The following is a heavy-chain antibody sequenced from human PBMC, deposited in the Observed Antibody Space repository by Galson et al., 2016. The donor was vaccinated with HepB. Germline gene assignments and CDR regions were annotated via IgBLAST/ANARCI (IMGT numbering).Heavy chain of an antibody. Sequence: SVKVSCKASGYIFTTYYIHWVRQAPGQGLEWVGRINPSSGSTTYAQKFQGRVTMTSDTSTSTVYTEVSSLRSEDMAVYYCARDSRAGYVVTADYWGQGTLVTVSS. V-gene: IGHV1-46*01. D-gene: IGHD2-21*02. CDR2: INPSSGST. CDR3: ARDSRAGYVVTADY. CDR1: GYIFTTYY. J-gene: IGHJ4*02.